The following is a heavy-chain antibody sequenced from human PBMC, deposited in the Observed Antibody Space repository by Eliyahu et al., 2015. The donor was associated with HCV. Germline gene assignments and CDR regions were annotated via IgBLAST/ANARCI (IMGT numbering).Heavy chain of an antibody. D-gene: IGHD1-1*01. CDR3: THKKLERFSGAFDI. Sequence: QITLKESGPTLVKPTQTLTLTCTFGGXSLXPXGVGVGWIRQPPGKALEWLXLIYWDDDKRYSPSLKSRLTITKDTSKNQVVLTMTNMDPVDTATYYCTHKKLERFSGAFDIWGQGTMVTVSS. V-gene: IGHV2-5*02. CDR1: GXSLXPXGVG. CDR2: IYWDDDK. J-gene: IGHJ3*02.